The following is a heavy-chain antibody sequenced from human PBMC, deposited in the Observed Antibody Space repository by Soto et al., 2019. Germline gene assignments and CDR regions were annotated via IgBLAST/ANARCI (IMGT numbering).Heavy chain of an antibody. CDR1: GFTVSSSS. V-gene: IGHV3-53*02. CDR2: IYAAGAT. D-gene: IGHD3-16*01. Sequence: EVELVETGGGLIQPGGSLRLSCAASGFTVSSSSMSWVRQAPGKGLEWVSLIYAAGATYYGDSVKGRFTISRDTSKNTLSLQMTILRADDTAVYYCARDDSFLGAPFHYWGQGTLVTVSS. CDR3: ARDDSFLGAPFHY. J-gene: IGHJ4*02.